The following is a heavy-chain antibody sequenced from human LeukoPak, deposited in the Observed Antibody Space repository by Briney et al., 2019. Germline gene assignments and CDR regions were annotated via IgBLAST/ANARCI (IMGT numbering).Heavy chain of an antibody. D-gene: IGHD2-2*01. CDR3: TRDCSSTNCFVDS. J-gene: IGHJ4*02. CDR1: GFTFGDYA. CDR2: IRDKAYGGTT. V-gene: IGHV3-49*03. Sequence: PGRSLRLSCTASGFTFGDYAMSWFRQAPGKGLEWVSLIRDKAYGGTTEYAASVKGRFTISRDDSKNISYLQVNSLKTEDTGVYYCTRDCSSTNCFVDSWGQGTLVTVSS.